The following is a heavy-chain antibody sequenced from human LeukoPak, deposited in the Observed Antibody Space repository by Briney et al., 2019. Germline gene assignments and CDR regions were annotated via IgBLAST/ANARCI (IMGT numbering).Heavy chain of an antibody. Sequence: PGGSLGLSCAASGFTFNRYWMSWVRQAPGKGLEGVANIKRDGSEIYYVDSVKGRSTISRDNAKNSLYLQLSSLRAEDTAVYYCVRLTTTAPPASDYWAREPWSPSPQ. V-gene: IGHV3-7*01. D-gene: IGHD4/OR15-4a*01. J-gene: IGHJ4*02. CDR2: IKRDGSEI. CDR1: GFTFNRYW. CDR3: VRLTTTAPPASDY.